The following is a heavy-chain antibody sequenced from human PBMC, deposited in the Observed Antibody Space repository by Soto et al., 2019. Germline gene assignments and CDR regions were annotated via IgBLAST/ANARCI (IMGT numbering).Heavy chain of an antibody. CDR1: GFTFTSSA. J-gene: IGHJ4*02. D-gene: IGHD6-13*01. CDR2: IVVGSGNT. CDR3: AADLWAAGYFDY. Sequence: ASVKVSCKASGFTFTSSAVQWVRQARGQRLEWIGWIVVGSGNTNYAQKFQERVTITRDMSTSTAYMELSSLRSEDTAVYYCAADLWAAGYFDYWGQGTLVTVSS. V-gene: IGHV1-58*01.